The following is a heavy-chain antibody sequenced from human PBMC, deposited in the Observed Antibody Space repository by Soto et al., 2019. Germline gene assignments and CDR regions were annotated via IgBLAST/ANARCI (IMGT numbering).Heavy chain of an antibody. CDR1: GSSISSYY. Sequence: PSETLSLTCTVSGSSISSYYGSRIRQPPGKGLEWIGYIYYSGSTNYNPSLKSRVTISVDTSKNQFSLKLSSVTAADTAVYYCATWGGVGIAARLGTAFDIWGQGTMVT. CDR3: ATWGGVGIAARLGTAFDI. J-gene: IGHJ3*02. D-gene: IGHD6-6*01. CDR2: IYYSGST. V-gene: IGHV4-59*01.